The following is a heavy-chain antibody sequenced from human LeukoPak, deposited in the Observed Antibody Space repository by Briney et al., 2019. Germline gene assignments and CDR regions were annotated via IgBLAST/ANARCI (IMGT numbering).Heavy chain of an antibody. J-gene: IGHJ4*02. D-gene: IGHD1/OR15-1a*01. CDR1: GGSISSHY. Sequence: PSETLSLTCTVSGGSISSHYWNWIRQPPGKGLEWIGYISYSGSTNYNPSLKSRVTMSLDTSKNHFSLKLTSVTAADTAVYYCARQRVNKWNNLWSFDYWGQGTLVTVSS. V-gene: IGHV4-59*08. CDR2: ISYSGST. CDR3: ARQRVNKWNNLWSFDY.